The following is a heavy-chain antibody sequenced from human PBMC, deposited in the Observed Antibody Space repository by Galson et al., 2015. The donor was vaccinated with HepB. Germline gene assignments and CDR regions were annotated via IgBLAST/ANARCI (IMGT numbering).Heavy chain of an antibody. CDR1: GFTFSDAW. CDR2: IKSKSDGGTI. Sequence: SLRLSCAASGFTFSDAWMSWVRQAPGKGLEWVARIKSKSDGGTIDYAEPVRGRFTISRDDGKYTLYLQMNSLKIDDTAVYYCAKGRSVSGTLSPACDYWG. CDR3: AKGRSVSGTLSPACDY. D-gene: IGHD1-1*01. V-gene: IGHV3-15*01. J-gene: IGHJ4*01.